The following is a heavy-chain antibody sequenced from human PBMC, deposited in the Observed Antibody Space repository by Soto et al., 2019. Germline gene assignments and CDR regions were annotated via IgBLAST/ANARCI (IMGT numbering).Heavy chain of an antibody. Sequence: SETLSLTCTDSGDSITQGGHYWGWIRQPPGRGLEWIGGINYRGTTFYNPSLRSRVTMSIDTCKKFFSLKLTSVSAADTALYYCTRLLTPYDVPGPNWLGPWGQG. CDR2: INYRGTT. J-gene: IGHJ5*02. CDR3: TRLLTPYDVPGPNWLGP. D-gene: IGHD5-12*01. V-gene: IGHV4-39*02. CDR1: GDSITQGGHY.